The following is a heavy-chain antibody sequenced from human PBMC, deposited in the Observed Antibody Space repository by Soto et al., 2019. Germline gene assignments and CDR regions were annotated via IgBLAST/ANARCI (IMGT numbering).Heavy chain of an antibody. CDR2: IYYSGST. Sequence: QVQLQESGPGLVKPSETLSLTCTVSGGSISSYYWSWIRQPPGKGLEWIGYIYYSGSTNYNPSLKSRVTISVDTSKNQFSLKLSSVTAADTAVYYCARLIGTWGPYYYMDVWGKGTTVTVSS. CDR1: GGSISSYY. CDR3: ARLIGTWGPYYYMDV. J-gene: IGHJ6*03. V-gene: IGHV4-59*08. D-gene: IGHD7-27*01.